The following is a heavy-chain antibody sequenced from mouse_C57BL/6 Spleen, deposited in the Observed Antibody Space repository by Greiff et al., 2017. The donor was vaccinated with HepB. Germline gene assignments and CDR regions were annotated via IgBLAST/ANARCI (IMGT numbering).Heavy chain of an antibody. D-gene: IGHD1-1*01. CDR2: ISSGSSTI. J-gene: IGHJ1*03. CDR1: GFTFSDYG. Sequence: EVQLVESGGGLVKPGGSLKLSCAASGFTFSDYGMHWVRQAPEKGLEWVAYISSGSSTIYYADTVKGRFTISRDNAKNTLFRQMTSLRSEDTAMYYCSRTYYGSSYHWYFDVWGTGTTVTVSS. V-gene: IGHV5-17*01. CDR3: SRTYYGSSYHWYFDV.